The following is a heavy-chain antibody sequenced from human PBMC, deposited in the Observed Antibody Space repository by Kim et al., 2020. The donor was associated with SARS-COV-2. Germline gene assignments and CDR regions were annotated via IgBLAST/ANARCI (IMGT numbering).Heavy chain of an antibody. V-gene: IGHV4-39*01. CDR3: ARLDMINWFDS. D-gene: IGHD3-16*01. J-gene: IGHJ5*01. CDR2: FYYNGST. Sequence: SETLSLTCSVSGGSISSISFHWGWIRQSPGKGLEWIGTFYYNGSTYYNPSLKSRVTISVDTSKNQFSLKLRSVSAADTAVFYCARLDMINWFDSWGQGTLVTVSS. CDR1: GGSISSISFH.